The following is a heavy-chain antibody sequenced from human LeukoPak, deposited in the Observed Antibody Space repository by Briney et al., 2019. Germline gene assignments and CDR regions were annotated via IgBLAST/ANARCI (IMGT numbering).Heavy chain of an antibody. V-gene: IGHV3-33*01. CDR1: GFTFSSYG. CDR3: ARGRGTNMTTVTTFVY. J-gene: IGHJ4*02. Sequence: PGGSLRLSCAASGFTFSSYGMHWVRQAPGKGLEWVAVIWYDGSKKYYADSVKGRLTISRDNSKNTLYLQMNSLRAEDTAVYYCARGRGTNMTTVTTFVYWGQGTLVTVSS. D-gene: IGHD4-17*01. CDR2: IWYDGSKK.